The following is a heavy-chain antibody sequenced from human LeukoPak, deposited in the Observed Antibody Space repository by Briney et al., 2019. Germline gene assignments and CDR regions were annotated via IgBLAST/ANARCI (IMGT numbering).Heavy chain of an antibody. V-gene: IGHV4-34*01. CDR1: GGSFSGYY. CDR3: ASYYGVSHYYYYYYMDV. J-gene: IGHJ6*03. D-gene: IGHD4-17*01. CDR2: INHSGST. Sequence: SETLSLTCAVYGGSFSGYYWSWIRQPPGKGLEWIGEINHSGSTNYNPSLKSRVTISVDTSKNQFSLKLSSVTAADTAVYYCASYYGVSHYYYYYYMDVWGKGTTVTVSS.